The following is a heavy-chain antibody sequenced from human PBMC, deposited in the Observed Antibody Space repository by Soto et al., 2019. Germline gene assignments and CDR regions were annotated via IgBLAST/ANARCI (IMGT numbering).Heavy chain of an antibody. J-gene: IGHJ6*02. CDR3: ARDPQGIAVDHSSYYGMDV. CDR2: TSSSGSTI. D-gene: IGHD6-19*01. V-gene: IGHV3-11*01. CDR1: GFTFSDYD. Sequence: QVELVESGGGLAKPGGSLRLSCAASGFTFSDYDMSWIRQAPGKGLEWGSYTSSSGSTIYYADSVKGRFTMSRDNAKNSLYLHMDSVRVEDTAVYYCARDPQGIAVDHSSYYGMDVWGQGTTVTVSS.